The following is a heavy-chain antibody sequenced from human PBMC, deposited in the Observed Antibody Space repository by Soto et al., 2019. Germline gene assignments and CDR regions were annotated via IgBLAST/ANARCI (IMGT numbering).Heavy chain of an antibody. V-gene: IGHV4-34*01. D-gene: IGHD1-1*01. Sequence: QVQLQQWGAGLLKPSETLSLTCAVYGGSFSGYYWSWVRQSPGKGLEWIGEINPTGGTNYNPSLKSRVTISVDTSKDQFSLQLSSVTAADTAVYYCARTRATPASRNLDYWGQRTLVTVSS. CDR1: GGSFSGYY. J-gene: IGHJ4*02. CDR2: INPTGGT. CDR3: ARTRATPASRNLDY.